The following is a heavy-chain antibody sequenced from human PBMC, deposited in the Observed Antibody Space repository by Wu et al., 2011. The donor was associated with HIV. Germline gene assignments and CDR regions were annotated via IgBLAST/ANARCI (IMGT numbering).Heavy chain of an antibody. CDR3: ASQRGYSYAYEVWAFDI. CDR1: GYTFTDYY. V-gene: IGHV1-69*13. J-gene: IGHJ3*02. D-gene: IGHD5-18*01. CDR2: IIPIFGTA. Sequence: VQLVQSGAEVKKPGASVKVSCKASGYTFTDYYMHWVRQAPGQGLEWMGRIIPIFGTANYAQKFQGRVTITADKSTSTAYMELSSLRSEDTAVYYCASQRGYSYAYEVWAFDIWGQGAMVTVSS.